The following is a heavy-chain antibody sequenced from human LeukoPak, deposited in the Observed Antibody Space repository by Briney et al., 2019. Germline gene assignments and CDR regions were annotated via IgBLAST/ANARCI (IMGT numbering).Heavy chain of an antibody. CDR2: ISGSGGIT. CDR3: AKGETIFGVVIPPFYFDY. CDR1: GFTFSSHA. J-gene: IGHJ4*02. D-gene: IGHD3-3*01. V-gene: IGHV3-23*01. Sequence: GGSLRLSCAASGFTFSSHAMSWVRQAPGKGLEWVSAISGSGGITYYADSVKGRFTISRDSSRNTLYLQLNSLRAEDTAVYYCAKGETIFGVVIPPFYFDYWGQGTLVTVSS.